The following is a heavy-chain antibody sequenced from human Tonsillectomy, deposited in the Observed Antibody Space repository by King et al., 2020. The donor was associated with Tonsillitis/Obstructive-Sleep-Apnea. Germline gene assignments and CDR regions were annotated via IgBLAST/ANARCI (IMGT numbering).Heavy chain of an antibody. CDR3: AXXPSGSXDRFXY. CDR2: ISYSGST. D-gene: IGHD1-26*01. J-gene: IGHJ4*02. V-gene: IGHV4-39*01. Sequence: LQLQESXPGLVKPSXTLSLTCTVSGXXIXSXSYYWGWIRQSPGKGLEWIGSISYSGSTYYNPSLKSRVTISVDTSKSQFSLNLSSVTAADTAVYYCAXXPSGSXDRFXYWGXXTLATV. CDR1: GXXIXSXSYY.